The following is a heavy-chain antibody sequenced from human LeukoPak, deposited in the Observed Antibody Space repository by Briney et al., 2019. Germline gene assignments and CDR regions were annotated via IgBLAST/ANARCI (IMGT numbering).Heavy chain of an antibody. V-gene: IGHV1-69*04. CDR2: IIPILGIA. Sequence: ASVKVSCKASGGTFSSYAISWVRQAPGQGLEWMGRIIPILGIANYAQKFQGRVTIAADKSTSTAYMELSSLRSEDTAVYYCAREHLQLTAFDIWGQGTMVTVSS. D-gene: IGHD5-18*01. CDR3: AREHLQLTAFDI. CDR1: GGTFSSYA. J-gene: IGHJ3*02.